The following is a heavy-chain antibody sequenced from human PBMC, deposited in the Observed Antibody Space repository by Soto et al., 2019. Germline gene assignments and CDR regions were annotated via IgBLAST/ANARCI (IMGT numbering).Heavy chain of an antibody. CDR3: ARADGGYYDSSGYFAD. CDR2: ISYDGSNK. CDR1: GFTFSSYA. J-gene: IGHJ4*02. D-gene: IGHD3-22*01. V-gene: IGHV3-30-3*01. Sequence: PGGSLRLSCAASGFTFSSYAMHWVRQAPGKGLEWVAVISYDGSNKYYADSVKGRFTISRDNSKNTLYLQMNSLRAEDTAVYYCARADGGYYDSSGYFADWGQGTLVTVSS.